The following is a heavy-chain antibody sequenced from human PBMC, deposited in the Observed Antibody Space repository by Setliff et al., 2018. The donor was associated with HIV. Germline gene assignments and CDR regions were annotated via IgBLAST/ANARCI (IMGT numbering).Heavy chain of an antibody. J-gene: IGHJ3*01. CDR2: IKADGSEN. D-gene: IGHD1-1*01. Sequence: GGSLRLSCAASGFTFSTSWMTWVRQAPGKGLEWVANIKADGSENSYVDSLKGRFTISRDNAKNSMYLQMNSLRAEDTAVYYCARREYNYLPRAFDLWGQGTTVTVSS. CDR3: ARREYNYLPRAFDL. V-gene: IGHV3-7*01. CDR1: GFTFSTSW.